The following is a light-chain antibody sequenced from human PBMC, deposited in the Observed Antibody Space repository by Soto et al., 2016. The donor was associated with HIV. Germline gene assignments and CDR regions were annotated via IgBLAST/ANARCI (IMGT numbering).Light chain of an antibody. CDR2: QDS. J-gene: IGLJ2*01. V-gene: IGLV3-1*01. CDR3: QAWDGSTEGV. Sequence: SYELTQPPSVSVSLGQTASITCSGDKLGDKYACWYQQKPGQSPVLVIYQDSKRPSGIPERFSGSNSGNTATLTISGTQAMDEADYYCQAWDGSTEGVFGGGTKLTVL. CDR1: KLGDKY.